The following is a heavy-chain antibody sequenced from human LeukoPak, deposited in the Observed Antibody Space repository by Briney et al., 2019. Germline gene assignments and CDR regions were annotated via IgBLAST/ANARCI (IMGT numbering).Heavy chain of an antibody. CDR1: GYTFTSYD. Sequence: PSVKVSCKASGYTFTSYDINLVRQATGQGLEWMGWMNPNSGSTGYAQKFQGRVTMTRNTSISTAYMELSSLRSEDTAVYYCARLYYDILTGFYYYYYMDVWGKGTTVTVSS. CDR3: ARLYYDILTGFYYYYYMDV. J-gene: IGHJ6*03. CDR2: MNPNSGST. V-gene: IGHV1-8*02. D-gene: IGHD3-9*01.